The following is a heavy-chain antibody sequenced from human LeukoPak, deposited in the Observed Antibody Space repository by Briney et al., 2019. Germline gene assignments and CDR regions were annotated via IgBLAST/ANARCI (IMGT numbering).Heavy chain of an antibody. CDR1: GGSINSYY. Sequence: SETLSLTCTVSGGSINSYYWSWIRQPPGKGLELIGYIPYSGSTNYNPSLKSRVTISVDTSKNQFSLKLSSVTAADTAVYYCARHTKNSSGWYYFDYWGQGTLVTVSS. CDR2: IPYSGST. D-gene: IGHD6-19*01. CDR3: ARHTKNSSGWYYFDY. V-gene: IGHV4-59*08. J-gene: IGHJ4*02.